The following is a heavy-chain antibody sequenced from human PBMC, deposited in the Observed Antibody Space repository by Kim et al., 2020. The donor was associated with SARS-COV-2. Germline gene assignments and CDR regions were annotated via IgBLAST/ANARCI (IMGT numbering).Heavy chain of an antibody. J-gene: IGHJ6*02. D-gene: IGHD2-2*02. CDR3: AGLIYCSSTSCYTGWGMDV. Sequence: GGSLRLSCAASGFTFSSYAMHWVRQAPGKGLEWVAVISYDGSNKYYADSVKGRFTISRDNSKNTLYLQMNSLRAEDTAVYYCAGLIYCSSTSCYTGWGMDVWGQGTTVTVSS. V-gene: IGHV3-30-3*01. CDR2: ISYDGSNK. CDR1: GFTFSSYA.